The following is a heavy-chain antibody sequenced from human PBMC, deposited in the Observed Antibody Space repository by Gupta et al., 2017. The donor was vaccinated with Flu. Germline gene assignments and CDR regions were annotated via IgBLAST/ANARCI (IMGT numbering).Heavy chain of an antibody. CDR2: IYYSGST. D-gene: IGHD6-13*01. V-gene: IGHV4-31*03. CDR3: ARAEYSSSWHFKEGGGMDV. CDR1: GGSIRSGGYY. Sequence: VQLQESGPGLVKPSQTLSLICTVPGGSIRSGGYYWSWTRQPPGKGLEWIGYIYYSGSTYYNPSLKSRVTISVDTSKNQFSLKLSSVTAADTAVYYCARAEYSSSWHFKEGGGMDVWGQGTTVTVAS. J-gene: IGHJ6*02.